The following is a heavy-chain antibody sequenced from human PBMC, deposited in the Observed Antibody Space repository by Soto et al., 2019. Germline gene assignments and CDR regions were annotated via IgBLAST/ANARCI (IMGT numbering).Heavy chain of an antibody. CDR1: GGSISSGSYY. J-gene: IGHJ3*02. Sequence: QLLLQESGPGLVKPSETLSLTCTVSGGSISSGSYYWGWIRQSPGKGLEWIGSIYYSGTTYYNPSLKSPVTISVDTSKNQFSLKLSSVPAADTAVYYCARWLAGGGAFDIWGQGTMVTVCS. D-gene: IGHD3-16*01. CDR2: IYYSGTT. CDR3: ARWLAGGGAFDI. V-gene: IGHV4-39*01.